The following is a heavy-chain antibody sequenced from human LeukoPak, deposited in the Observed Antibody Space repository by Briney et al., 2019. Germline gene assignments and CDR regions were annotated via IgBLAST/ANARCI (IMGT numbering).Heavy chain of an antibody. J-gene: IGHJ4*02. CDR1: GGSISSYY. V-gene: IGHV4-34*01. CDR2: INHSGST. D-gene: IGHD3-16*01. CDR3: ARRGYDYVWGILSTKYFDY. Sequence: PSETLSLTCTVSGGSISSYYWSWIRQPPGKGLEWIGEINHSGSTNYNPSLKSRVTISVDTSKNQFSLKLSSVTAADTAVYYCARRGYDYVWGILSTKYFDYWGQGTLVTVSS.